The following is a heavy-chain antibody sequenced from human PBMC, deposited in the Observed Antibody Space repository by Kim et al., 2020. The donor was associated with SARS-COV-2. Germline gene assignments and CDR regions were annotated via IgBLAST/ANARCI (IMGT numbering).Heavy chain of an antibody. J-gene: IGHJ3*02. CDR3: ARDPYYYDSSGYFSPNAFDI. Sequence: RFTISRDNAKNSLYLQMNSLRAEDTAVYYCARDPYYYDSSGYFSPNAFDIWGQGTMVTVSS. D-gene: IGHD3-22*01. V-gene: IGHV3-48*03.